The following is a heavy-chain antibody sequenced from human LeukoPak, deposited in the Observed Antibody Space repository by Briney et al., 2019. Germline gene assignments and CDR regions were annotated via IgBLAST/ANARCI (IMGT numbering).Heavy chain of an antibody. Sequence: SPTLSLTFAISGDSVSINSAAWNWIRQSPSRGLEWLGRTYYRSKWFSRYAVSVKSRITINADTSKNQFSLQLNSVSPDDTAVYYCARGPGYFQHWGQGTLVTVSS. CDR2: TYYRSKWFS. CDR1: GDSVSINSAA. V-gene: IGHV6-1*01. J-gene: IGHJ1*01. CDR3: ARGPGYFQH.